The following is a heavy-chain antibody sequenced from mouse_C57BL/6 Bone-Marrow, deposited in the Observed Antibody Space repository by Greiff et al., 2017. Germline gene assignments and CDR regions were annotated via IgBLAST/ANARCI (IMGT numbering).Heavy chain of an antibody. CDR1: GYTFTDYY. D-gene: IGHD1-1*01. J-gene: IGHJ3*01. CDR2: LNPYNGGT. CDR3: ARGGSSPAWFAY. V-gene: IGHV1-19*01. Sequence: EVQLQQSGPVLVKPGASVKMSCKASGYTFTDYYMNWVKQSHGKSLEWIGVLNPYNGGTSYNQKFKGKATLTVDKSSSTASMELNSLTSEDSAVYYCARGGSSPAWFAYWGQGTLVTVSA.